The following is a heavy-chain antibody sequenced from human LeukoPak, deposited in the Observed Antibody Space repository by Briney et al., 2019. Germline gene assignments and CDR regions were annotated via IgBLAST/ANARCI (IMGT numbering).Heavy chain of an antibody. V-gene: IGHV3-21*01. Sequence: GGSLRLSCAASGFTFSSYSMNWVRQAPGKGLEWVSSISSSSSYIYYADSVKGRFTISRDNAKNSLYLQMNSLRAEDTAVYYCARGGSSGWYMPYYFDYWGQGTLVTVSS. CDR1: GFTFSSYS. J-gene: IGHJ4*02. D-gene: IGHD6-19*01. CDR2: ISSSSSYI. CDR3: ARGGSSGWYMPYYFDY.